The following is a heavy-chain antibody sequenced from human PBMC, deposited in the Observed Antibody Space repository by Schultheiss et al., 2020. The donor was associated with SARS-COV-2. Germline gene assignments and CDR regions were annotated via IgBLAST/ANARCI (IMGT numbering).Heavy chain of an antibody. CDR1: GGSFSGYY. CDR3: ARDRRRVTIPYYYYYGMDV. CDR2: IYYSGST. D-gene: IGHD3-9*01. V-gene: IGHV4-34*01. J-gene: IGHJ6*02. Sequence: GSLRLSCAVYGGSFSGYYWSWIRQPPGKGLEWIGYIYYSGSTYYNPSLKSRVTISVDKSKNQFSLKLSSVTAADTAVYYCARDRRRVTIPYYYYYGMDVWGQGTTVTVSS.